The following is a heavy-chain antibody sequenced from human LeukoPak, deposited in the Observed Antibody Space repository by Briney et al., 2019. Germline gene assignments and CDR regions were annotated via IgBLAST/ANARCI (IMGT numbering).Heavy chain of an antibody. Sequence: GGSLRLSCAASGFTFSSYSMNWVRQAPGKGLEWVSSISSSSSYIYYADSMKGRFTISRDNAKNSLYLQMNSLRAEDTAVYYCARGVYSGTYYAPGYWGQGTLVTVPS. V-gene: IGHV3-21*01. CDR2: ISSSSSYI. D-gene: IGHD1-26*01. CDR1: GFTFSSYS. J-gene: IGHJ4*02. CDR3: ARGVYSGTYYAPGY.